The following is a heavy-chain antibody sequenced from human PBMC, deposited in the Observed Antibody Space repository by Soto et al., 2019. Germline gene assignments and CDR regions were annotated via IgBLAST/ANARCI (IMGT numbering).Heavy chain of an antibody. CDR1: GFTFSSYA. J-gene: IGHJ5*02. D-gene: IGHD3-3*01. Sequence: EVQLLESGGGLVQPGGSLRLSCAASGFTFSSYAMSWVRQAPGKGLEWVSTINGNDGSTYYADSVKGRFTISRDNSKNXRYLQMNSLRVEDTAVYYCAKAGTIFGVVMNNWFDPWGQGTLVTVSS. CDR3: AKAGTIFGVVMNNWFDP. V-gene: IGHV3-23*01. CDR2: INGNDGST.